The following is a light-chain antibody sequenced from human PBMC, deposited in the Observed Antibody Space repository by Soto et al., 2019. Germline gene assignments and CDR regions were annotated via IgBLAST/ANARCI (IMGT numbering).Light chain of an antibody. J-gene: IGKJ3*01. CDR2: AAS. CDR1: QGIRND. Sequence: DIQMNQTPSSLSASVGDRVTITCRASQGIRNDLGWYQQKPGKAPKRLIYAASSLQSGVPSRFSGSGSGTEFTRTVSSLQPGDCATYDWQQSYSTPRTFGPGTKVDIK. CDR3: QQSYSTPRT. V-gene: IGKV1-17*01.